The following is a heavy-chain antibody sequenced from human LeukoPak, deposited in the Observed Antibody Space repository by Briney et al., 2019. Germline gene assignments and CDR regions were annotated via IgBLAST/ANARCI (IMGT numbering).Heavy chain of an antibody. D-gene: IGHD6-19*01. CDR2: IYPGDSAT. CDR1: GYSFTSYC. Sequence: GESLKISCKGSGYSFTSYCIGWVRQMPGKGLEWMGIIYPGDSATRYSQSFQGQATISADKSISTAYLQWSRLKASATAKYYCARHYPTVAGSFDYWGQGPLVTVSS. V-gene: IGHV5-51*01. CDR3: ARHYPTVAGSFDY. J-gene: IGHJ4*02.